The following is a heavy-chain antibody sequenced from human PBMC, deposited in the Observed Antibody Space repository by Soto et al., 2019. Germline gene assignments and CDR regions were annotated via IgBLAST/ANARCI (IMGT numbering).Heavy chain of an antibody. CDR3: AIEKVGPTSIHVFDI. J-gene: IGHJ3*02. V-gene: IGHV3-23*01. CDR2: ISGSGDST. D-gene: IGHD1-26*01. CDR1: GFTFSSYA. Sequence: GGSLRLSCAASGFTFSSYAMNWVRQAPGKGLEWVSVISGSGDSTYYADSVKGRFTISRDNSKNTLYLQMNSLRTEDTAVYYCAIEKVGPTSIHVFDIWGKGTMVTVSS.